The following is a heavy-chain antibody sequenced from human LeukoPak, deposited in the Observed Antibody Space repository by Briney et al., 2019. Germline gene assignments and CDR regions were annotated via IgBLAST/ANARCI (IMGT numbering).Heavy chain of an antibody. J-gene: IGHJ4*02. CDR2: INPNSGGT. CDR1: GGTFSSYA. CDR3: AKDRQQLKPYYFDY. D-gene: IGHD6-13*01. Sequence: GASVKVSCKASGGTFSSYAISWVRQAPGQGLEWMGWINPNSGGTNYAQKFQGRVTMTRDTSISTAYMELSRLRSDDTAVYYCAKDRQQLKPYYFDYWGQGTLVTVSS. V-gene: IGHV1-2*02.